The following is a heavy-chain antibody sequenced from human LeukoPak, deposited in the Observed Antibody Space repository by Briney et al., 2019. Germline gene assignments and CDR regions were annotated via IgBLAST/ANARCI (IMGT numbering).Heavy chain of an antibody. J-gene: IGHJ5*02. D-gene: IGHD4-17*01. CDR2: IIPIFGTA. CDR3: ARDLDYGDLDWFDP. CDR1: GYTFSSYA. Sequence: GASVKVSCKASGYTFSSYAISWVRQAPGQGLEWMGGIIPIFGTANYAQKFQGRVTITADESTSTAYMELSSLRSEDTAVYYCARDLDYGDLDWFDPWGQGTLVTVSS. V-gene: IGHV1-69*13.